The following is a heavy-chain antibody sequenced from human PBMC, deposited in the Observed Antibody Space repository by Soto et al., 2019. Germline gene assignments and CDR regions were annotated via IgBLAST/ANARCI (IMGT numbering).Heavy chain of an antibody. J-gene: IGHJ3*02. CDR1: GYSFTSYW. Sequence: GESLKIPCKGSGYSFTSYWIGWVRQMPGKGLGGVGIFYPGGCDSRYSPSFQGQVTITAAKSISTAYLQWSSLKASDTAMYYCARSRYLNSSGWYAFDIWGQGTMVTVSS. CDR3: ARSRYLNSSGWYAFDI. V-gene: IGHV5-51*01. D-gene: IGHD6-19*01. CDR2: FYPGGCDS.